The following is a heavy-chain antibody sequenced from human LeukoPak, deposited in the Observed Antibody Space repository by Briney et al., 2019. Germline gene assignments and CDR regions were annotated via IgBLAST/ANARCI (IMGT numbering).Heavy chain of an antibody. J-gene: IGHJ4*02. Sequence: ASVKVSCKASGYTFTSYGIRWVRQAPGQGLEWMGWISAYNGNTNYAQKFQGRVTITTDESTSTAYMELSSLRSEDTAVYYCARDSGDAGPNWGQGTLVTVSS. CDR3: ARDSGDAGPN. D-gene: IGHD2-21*02. CDR2: ISAYNGNT. CDR1: GYTFTSYG. V-gene: IGHV1-18*01.